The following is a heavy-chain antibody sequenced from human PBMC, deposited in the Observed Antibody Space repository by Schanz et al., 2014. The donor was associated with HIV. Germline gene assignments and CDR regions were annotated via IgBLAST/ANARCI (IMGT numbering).Heavy chain of an antibody. V-gene: IGHV3-30*18. CDR1: GFTFNSYG. J-gene: IGHJ6*02. CDR3: AKDRNYYESKYRGKGNYYYYYGMDV. Sequence: QVQLVESGGGVVQPGRSLRLSCAASGFTFNSYGMHWVRQAPGKGLEWVAVISYDGRNKYCADSVKGRFTISRDNSKNTLNLRVNSLRAEDAAVYYCAKDRNYYESKYRGKGNYYYYYGMDVWGQGTTVTVS. CDR2: ISYDGRNK. D-gene: IGHD3-22*01.